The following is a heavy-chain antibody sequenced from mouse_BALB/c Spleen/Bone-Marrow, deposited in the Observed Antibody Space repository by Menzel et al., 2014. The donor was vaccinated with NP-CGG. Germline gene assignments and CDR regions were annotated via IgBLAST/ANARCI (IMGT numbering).Heavy chain of an antibody. J-gene: IGHJ4*01. D-gene: IGHD2-1*01. CDR3: ARGNPLYAMDY. CDR2: INPSTGYT. CDR1: GYTFTSYW. V-gene: IGHV1-7*01. Sequence: QVQLKESGAELAKPGASVKMSCKASGYTFTSYWMHWVKQRPGQGLEWIGYINPSTGYTDYNQKFNDKATLTADKSSSTAYMQLSSLTSKDPAVYYCARGNPLYAMDYWGQGTSVTVSS.